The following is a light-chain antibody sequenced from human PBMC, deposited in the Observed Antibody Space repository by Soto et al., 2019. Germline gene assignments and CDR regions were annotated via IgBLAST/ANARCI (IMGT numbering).Light chain of an antibody. J-gene: IGKJ3*01. CDR3: QQSYSTPFT. V-gene: IGKV1-39*01. CDR2: AAS. CDR1: QSISSY. Sequence: DIPMTQSPSSLSASVGDRVTITCRASQSISSYLNWYQQKPGKAPKLLIYAASSLQSGVPSRFSGSGSGTDFTLTIRSLQPEDFATYYCQQSYSTPFTFGPGTKVDI.